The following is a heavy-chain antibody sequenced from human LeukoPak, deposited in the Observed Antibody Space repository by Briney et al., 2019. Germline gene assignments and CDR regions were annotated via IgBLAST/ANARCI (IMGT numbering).Heavy chain of an antibody. J-gene: IGHJ1*01. Sequence: GGSLRLSCVASGFTFRTYGMHWVRQAPGKGLEWVAFIRFDGNTEKYADSVEGRFTVSRDNDKNTLYLQMDTLRPEDTALYYCANGGGYFLHWGQGTLVTVAS. D-gene: IGHD3-16*01. CDR1: GFTFRTYG. CDR3: ANGGGYFLH. V-gene: IGHV3-30*02. CDR2: IRFDGNTE.